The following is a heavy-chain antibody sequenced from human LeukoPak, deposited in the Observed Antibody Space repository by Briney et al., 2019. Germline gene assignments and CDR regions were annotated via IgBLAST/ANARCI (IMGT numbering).Heavy chain of an antibody. D-gene: IGHD4-11*01. CDR3: AKDIFGISNSDY. CDR2: ISGSGGST. V-gene: IGHV3-23*01. CDR1: GFTFRSYV. Sequence: GWSLRLSYAASGFTFRSYVMSWVRPAPGKGLEWVSAISGSGGSTYYADSVQGRFTISRDNVKETVYLQMNSRKADDTAVYYCAKDIFGISNSDYWGQGTLVTVSS. J-gene: IGHJ4*02.